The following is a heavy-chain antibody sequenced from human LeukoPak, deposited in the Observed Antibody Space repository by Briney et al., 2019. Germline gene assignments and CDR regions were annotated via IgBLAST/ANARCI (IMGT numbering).Heavy chain of an antibody. CDR3: ARESLGSSGYYRDY. J-gene: IGHJ4*02. V-gene: IGHV3-21*01. Sequence: GGSLRLSCAASGFTFSSYSMNWVRQAPGKGLEWVSSISSSSSYIYYADSVKGRFTISRGNAKSSLYLQMNSLRAEDTAVYYCARESLGSSGYYRDYWGQGTLVTVSS. CDR1: GFTFSSYS. CDR2: ISSSSSYI. D-gene: IGHD3-22*01.